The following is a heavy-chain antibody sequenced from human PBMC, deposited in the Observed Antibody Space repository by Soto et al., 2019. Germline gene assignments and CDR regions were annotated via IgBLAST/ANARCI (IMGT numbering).Heavy chain of an antibody. CDR3: ASDGKRNDYVWGSYRYPLDY. CDR1: GYTFTGYY. J-gene: IGHJ4*02. CDR2: INPNSGGT. Sequence: ASVKVSCKASGYTFTGYYMHWVRQAPGQGLEWMGWINPNSGGTNYAQKFQGRVTMTRDTSISTAYMELSRLRSDDTAVYYCASDGKRNDYVWGSYRYPLDYWGQGTLVTVSS. V-gene: IGHV1-2*02. D-gene: IGHD3-16*02.